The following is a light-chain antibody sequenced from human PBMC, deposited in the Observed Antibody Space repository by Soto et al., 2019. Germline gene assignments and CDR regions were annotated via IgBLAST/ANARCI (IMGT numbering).Light chain of an antibody. CDR2: LGS. CDR1: QSLLHSNGYNY. V-gene: IGKV2-28*01. J-gene: IGKJ1*01. Sequence: DVVMTQSPLSLPVTPGEPASISCRSSQSLLHSNGYNYLDWYLQKPGQSQQLLTYLGSNRASGVPDRFGGRASGTDFTLKISRVEAQNVGVYYCMRALQTPRTFGQGTKVQI. CDR3: MRALQTPRT.